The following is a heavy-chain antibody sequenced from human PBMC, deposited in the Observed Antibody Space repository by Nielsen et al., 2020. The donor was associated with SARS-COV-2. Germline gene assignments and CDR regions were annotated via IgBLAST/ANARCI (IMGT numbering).Heavy chain of an antibody. CDR1: GYTFTSYG. Sequence: ASVKVSCKASGYTFTSYGISWVRQAPGQGLEWMGWISAYNGNTNYAQKLQGRVTMTTDTSTSTAYMELRSLRSDDTAVYYCATHLPYCGGDCYPESHTFDYWGQGTLVTVSS. D-gene: IGHD2-21*02. CDR2: ISAYNGNT. V-gene: IGHV1-18*01. J-gene: IGHJ4*02. CDR3: ATHLPYCGGDCYPESHTFDY.